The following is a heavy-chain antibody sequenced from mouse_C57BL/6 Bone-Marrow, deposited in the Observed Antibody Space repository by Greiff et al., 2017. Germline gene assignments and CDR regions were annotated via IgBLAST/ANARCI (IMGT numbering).Heavy chain of an antibody. J-gene: IGHJ3*01. Sequence: QVQLQQPGAELVKPGASVKLSCKASGYTFTSYWMNWVKQRPGQGLEWIGMIYPSSGSTNYNEKFKGKATLTADKSSSTAYMQLRILTSEDSAVYYCARNGYYYGSSWFAYWGQGTLVTVSA. CDR2: IYPSSGST. CDR3: ARNGYYYGSSWFAY. D-gene: IGHD1-1*01. V-gene: IGHV1-64*01. CDR1: GYTFTSYW.